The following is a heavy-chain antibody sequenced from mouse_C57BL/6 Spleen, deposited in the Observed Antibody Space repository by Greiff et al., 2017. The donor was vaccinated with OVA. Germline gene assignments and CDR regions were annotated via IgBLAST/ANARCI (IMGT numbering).Heavy chain of an antibody. J-gene: IGHJ4*01. CDR1: GYTFTSYG. V-gene: IGHV1-81*01. Sequence: VQLQQSGAELARPGASVKLSCKASGYTFTSYGISWVKQRTGQGLEWIGEIYPRSGNTYYNEKFKGKATLTADKSSSTAYMELRSLTSEDSAVYFCARKGPYSNYDYYAMDYWGQGTSVTVSS. CDR2: IYPRSGNT. CDR3: ARKGPYSNYDYYAMDY. D-gene: IGHD2-5*01.